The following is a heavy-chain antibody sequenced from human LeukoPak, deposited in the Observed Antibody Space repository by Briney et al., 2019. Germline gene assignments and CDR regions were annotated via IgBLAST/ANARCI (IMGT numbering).Heavy chain of an antibody. J-gene: IGHJ6*04. Sequence: PSETLSLTCTVSVGSISSYYWSWIRQPPGKGLEWIGYIYYSGSTNYNPSLKSRVTISVDTSKNQFSLKLSSVTAADTAVYYCASAPQRTTGSDVCGKGTTVTVSS. CDR3: ASAPQRTTGSDV. CDR2: IYYSGST. D-gene: IGHD1-14*01. V-gene: IGHV4-59*01. CDR1: VGSISSYY.